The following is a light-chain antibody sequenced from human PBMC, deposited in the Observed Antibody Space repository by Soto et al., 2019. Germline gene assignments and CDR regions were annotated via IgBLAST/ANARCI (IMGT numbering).Light chain of an antibody. CDR2: NVS. CDR1: QNVNSN. J-gene: IGKJ2*01. CDR3: QQYNPLNT. Sequence: EIAMTQSPATLSVSPGQRATLSCRASQNVNSNLAWYQQKPGHAPSLLMYNVSTRATGFPARFSGSGSGTEFTLTISSLQSEDSTIYYWQQYNPLNTFGQGTKLEIK. V-gene: IGKV3-15*01.